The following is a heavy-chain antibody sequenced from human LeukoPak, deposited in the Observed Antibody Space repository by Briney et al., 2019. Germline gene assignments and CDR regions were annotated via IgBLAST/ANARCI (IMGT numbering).Heavy chain of an antibody. CDR1: GYTFTSYD. CDR3: ARPILRGNYFDD. CDR2: MNPNSGNT. V-gene: IGHV1-8*01. J-gene: IGHJ4*02. Sequence: GASVKVSCKASGYTFTSYDINWVRQATGQGFEWMGWMNPNSGNTGYAQKFQGRVTMTRNTSISTAYMELSSLRSEDTAMYYCARPILRGNYFDDWGQGTLVTVSS. D-gene: IGHD2-8*02.